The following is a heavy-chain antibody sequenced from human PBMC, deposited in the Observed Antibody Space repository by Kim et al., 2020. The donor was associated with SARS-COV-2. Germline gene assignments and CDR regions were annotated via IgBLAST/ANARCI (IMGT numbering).Heavy chain of an antibody. CDR3: ARDLDRAYYGGDCYMGQ. V-gene: IGHV1-2*02. D-gene: IGHD2-21*02. J-gene: IGHJ4*02. CDR2: INPNTGGT. CDR1: GYTFTGYF. Sequence: ASVKVSCKASGYTFTGYFIHWVRQAPGQGFEWMGWINPNTGGTNYAQKFQGRVTMTRDTSLSTAYMELSRLRFDDTAMYYCARDLDRAYYGGDCYMGQWGQGALVTVSS.